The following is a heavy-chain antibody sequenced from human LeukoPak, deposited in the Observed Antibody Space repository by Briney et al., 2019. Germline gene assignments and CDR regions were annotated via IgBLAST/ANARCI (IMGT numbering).Heavy chain of an antibody. D-gene: IGHD3-10*01. CDR3: TTATYGSPSAYYFDY. Sequence: GVSLRLSCAASGFTFSNAWMSWVRQAPGKGLEWVGRIKSKTDGGTTDYAAPVKGRFTISRDDSKNTLYLQMNSLKTEDTAVYYCTTATYGSPSAYYFDYWGQGTLVTVSS. CDR1: GFTFSNAW. CDR2: IKSKTDGGTT. V-gene: IGHV3-15*01. J-gene: IGHJ4*02.